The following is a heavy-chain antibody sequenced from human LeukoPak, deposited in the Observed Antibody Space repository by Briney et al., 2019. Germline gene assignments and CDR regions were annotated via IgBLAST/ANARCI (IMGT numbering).Heavy chain of an antibody. CDR1: GGSFSGYY. Sequence: ASETLSLTCAVYGGSFSGYYWGWIRQPPGKGLEWIGSIYYSGSTYYNPSLKSRVTISVDTSKNQFSLKLSSVTAADTAVYYCARNEVDTAMVTDGYFDYWGQGTLVTVSS. CDR3: ARNEVDTAMVTDGYFDY. CDR2: IYYSGST. D-gene: IGHD5-18*01. J-gene: IGHJ4*02. V-gene: IGHV4-39*01.